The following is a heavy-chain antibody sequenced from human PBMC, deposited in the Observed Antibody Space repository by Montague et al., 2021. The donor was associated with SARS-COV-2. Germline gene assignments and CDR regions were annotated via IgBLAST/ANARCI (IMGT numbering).Heavy chain of an antibody. CDR1: GGSISSYY. J-gene: IGHJ3*02. CDR3: ARGSGWMGNAFDI. Sequence: SETLSFTCTVSGGSISSYYWSWIRQPPGKGLEWIGYIYYSGSTNYNPSXKSRVTISVDKSKNQFSLKLSSVTAADTAVYYCARGSGWMGNAFDIWGRGTMVTVSS. D-gene: IGHD6-19*01. V-gene: IGHV4-59*01. CDR2: IYYSGST.